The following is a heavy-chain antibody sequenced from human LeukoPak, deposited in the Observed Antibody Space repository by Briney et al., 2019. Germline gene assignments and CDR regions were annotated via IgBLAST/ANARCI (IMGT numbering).Heavy chain of an antibody. CDR1: GGTFSSYA. D-gene: IGHD2-21*01. CDR3: ANLGNVVLDHYGMDV. J-gene: IGHJ6*04. V-gene: IGHV1-69*06. CDR2: IIPIFGTA. Sequence: SVKVSCKASGGTFSSYAISWVRQAPGQGLEWMGGIIPIFGTANYAQKFQGRVTITADKSTSTAYMELSSLRSEDTAVYYCANLGNVVLDHYGMDVWGKGTTVTVSS.